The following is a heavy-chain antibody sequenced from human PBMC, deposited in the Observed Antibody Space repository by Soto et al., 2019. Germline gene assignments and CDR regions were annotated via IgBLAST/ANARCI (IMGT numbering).Heavy chain of an antibody. D-gene: IGHD2-21*01. CDR3: TTVSFLLSPSYYYGMDV. V-gene: IGHV3-15*01. CDR1: GFTFSNGW. CDR2: IKSKTDGGTT. Sequence: GGSLRLSWAASGFTFSNGWMSWVRQAPGKGLEWVDRIKSKTDGGTTDYAAPVKGRFTISRDDSKNTLYLQMNSLKTEDTAVYYCTTVSFLLSPSYYYGMDVWGQGTTVTVSS. J-gene: IGHJ6*02.